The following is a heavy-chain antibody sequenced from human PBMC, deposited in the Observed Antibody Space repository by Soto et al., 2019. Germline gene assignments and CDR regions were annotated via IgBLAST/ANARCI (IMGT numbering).Heavy chain of an antibody. CDR3: TRASSLDFDF. Sequence: SLSDPCTSSPFTNGDYAHTWDRQAPGKGLEWVGFIRRNAYGGTTDYAASVEGRFTITRDDSNNIAYLQKNSLRTEDTALYYCTRASSLDFDFWGQGTLVTVAT. J-gene: IGHJ4*02. V-gene: IGHV3-49*04. CDR1: PFTNGDYA. CDR2: IRRNAYGGTT. D-gene: IGHD3-16*01.